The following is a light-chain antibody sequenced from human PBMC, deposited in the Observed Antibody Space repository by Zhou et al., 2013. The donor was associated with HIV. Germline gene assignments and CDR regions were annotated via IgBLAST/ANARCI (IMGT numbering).Light chain of an antibody. V-gene: IGKV3-15*01. Sequence: IVLTQSPATLSVSPGERATLSCRASRSVSSKLAWYQQKPGQSPRLLIYGASTRATGIPARFSGSGSGTEFTLTISSLQSEDFAVYYCQQYNNWPPWTFGQGTKVEIK. J-gene: IGKJ1*01. CDR3: QQYNNWPPWT. CDR2: GAS. CDR1: RSVSSK.